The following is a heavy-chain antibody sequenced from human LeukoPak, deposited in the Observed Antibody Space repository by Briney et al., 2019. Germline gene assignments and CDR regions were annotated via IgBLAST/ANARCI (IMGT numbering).Heavy chain of an antibody. CDR2: IRSKAYGGTT. CDR1: GFTFSSYA. Sequence: GGSLRLSCAASGFTFSSYAMSWFRQAPGKGPEWGGFIRSKAYGGTTEYAASVKGRFTISRDDSKSIAYLQMNSLKTEDTAVYYCTRDSVAAAGTGEGFDYWGQGTLVTVSS. J-gene: IGHJ4*02. V-gene: IGHV3-49*03. D-gene: IGHD6-13*01. CDR3: TRDSVAAAGTGEGFDY.